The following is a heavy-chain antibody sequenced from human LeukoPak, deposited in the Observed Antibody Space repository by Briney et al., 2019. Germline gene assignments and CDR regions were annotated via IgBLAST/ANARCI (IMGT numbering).Heavy chain of an antibody. Sequence: PGGSLRLSCAASGFTFSSYAMSWVRQAPGKGLEWVSALSGSGGSTYYADSVKGRFTISRDNSKNTLYLQMNSLRAEDTAVYYCAKNLEMVVAVIDYWGQGTLVTVSS. CDR2: LSGSGGST. D-gene: IGHD2-15*01. J-gene: IGHJ4*02. CDR3: AKNLEMVVAVIDY. CDR1: GFTFSSYA. V-gene: IGHV3-23*01.